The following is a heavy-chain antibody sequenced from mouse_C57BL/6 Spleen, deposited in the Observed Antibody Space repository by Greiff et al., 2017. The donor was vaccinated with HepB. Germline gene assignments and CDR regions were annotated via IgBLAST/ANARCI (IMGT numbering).Heavy chain of an antibody. D-gene: IGHD1-3*01. Sequence: QVQLQQPGTELVKPGASVKLSCKASGYTFTSYWMHWVKQRPGQGLEWIGKINPTDGGTNYNQKFKGKATLTVDKSSSTAYMQLSSLTSEDSAVYYCARVTRTTVEDDSGGDFDGWGTGTTVTVSS. CDR3: ARVTRTTVEDDSGGDFDG. CDR1: GYTFTSYW. V-gene: IGHV1-53*01. CDR2: INPTDGGT. J-gene: IGHJ1*03.